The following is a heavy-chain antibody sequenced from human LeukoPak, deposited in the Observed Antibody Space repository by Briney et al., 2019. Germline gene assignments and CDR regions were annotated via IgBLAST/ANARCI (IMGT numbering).Heavy chain of an antibody. CDR2: MNPNSGNT. CDR1: GYTFTTYD. CDR3: ARSQYRLPFDY. Sequence: GASVKVSCKASGYTFTTYDINWVRQATGQGLEWMAWMNPNSGNTGYAQKFQGRVTMTRDTSISTAYMELSSLRSDDTAVYYCARSQYRLPFDYWGQGTLVTVSS. J-gene: IGHJ4*02. V-gene: IGHV1-8*01. D-gene: IGHD2-2*01.